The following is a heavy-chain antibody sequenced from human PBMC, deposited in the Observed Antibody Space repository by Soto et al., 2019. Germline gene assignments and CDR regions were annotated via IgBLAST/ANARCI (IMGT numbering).Heavy chain of an antibody. CDR1: GFTFSNYW. D-gene: IGHD6-19*01. CDR2: IKQDGSDL. J-gene: IGHJ4*02. CDR3: ARAGGGYSSGWSRLPFDY. Sequence: GGSLRLSCAASGFTFSNYWMNWVRQAPGKGLEWVANIKQDGSDLYYVDSVKGRFTISRDNAKNSMYLQMNSLRVEDTAVYYCARAGGGYSSGWSRLPFDYWGQGTLVTVSS. V-gene: IGHV3-7*05.